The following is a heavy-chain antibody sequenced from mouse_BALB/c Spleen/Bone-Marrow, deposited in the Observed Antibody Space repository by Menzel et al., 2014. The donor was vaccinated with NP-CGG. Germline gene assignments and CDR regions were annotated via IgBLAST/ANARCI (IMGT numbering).Heavy chain of an antibody. V-gene: IGHV1S81*02. CDR2: INPSNGGT. J-gene: IGHJ4*01. CDR3: TRREYYRYDRAMDC. D-gene: IGHD2-14*01. Sequence: QVQLQQSGAELVKPGASVKLSCKASGYTFTSYYMYWVKQRPGQGLEWIGEINPSNGGTNFNEKFKSKATLTVDKSSSTAYMQLSSLTSEDSAVYYCTRREYYRYDRAMDCWGQGTSVTVSS. CDR1: GYTFTSYY.